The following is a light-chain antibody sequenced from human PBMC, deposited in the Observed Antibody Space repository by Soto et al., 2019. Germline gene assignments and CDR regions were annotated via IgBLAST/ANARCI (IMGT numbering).Light chain of an antibody. CDR1: QGVRYNY. CDR2: AAA. CDR3: HQYGTAPLT. J-gene: IGKJ3*01. Sequence: EILLTQSPGTLSLSPSETATLSCRASQGVRYNYLAWYQQRPGQPPRLLIYAAASRASGIPDRFSGSVSGTDFTLTSRSLEPEDFSVYYCHQYGTAPLTFGPGTKVDIK. V-gene: IGKV3-20*01.